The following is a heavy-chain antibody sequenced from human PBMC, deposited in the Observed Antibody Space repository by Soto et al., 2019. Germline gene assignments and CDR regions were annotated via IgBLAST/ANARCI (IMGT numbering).Heavy chain of an antibody. J-gene: IGHJ6*02. CDR2: IWYDGSNK. CDR3: ARGGVVPAAKYYYYGMDV. CDR1: GFTFSSYG. D-gene: IGHD2-2*01. Sequence: GGSLRLSCAASGFTFSSYGMHWVRQAPGKGLEWVAVIWYDGSNKYYADSVKGRFTISRDNSKNTLYLQMNSLRAEDTAVYYCARGGVVPAAKYYYYGMDVWGQGTTVTVSS. V-gene: IGHV3-33*01.